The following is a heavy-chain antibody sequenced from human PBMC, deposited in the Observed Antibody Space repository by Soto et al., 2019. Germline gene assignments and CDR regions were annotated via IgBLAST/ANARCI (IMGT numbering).Heavy chain of an antibody. J-gene: IGHJ3*01. D-gene: IGHD2-21*02. V-gene: IGHV3-23*01. Sequence: EVQLLESGGGLVQPGGSLRLSCAASGLTFNSYAMTWVRQAPGRGLEWVSGVDGSGFTSYHADSVKGRFTISRDNSKNSLSLQMNSLRAEDTAVYYCAKALGLYCGVDCFDAFDVWGQGAMVSVSS. CDR1: GLTFNSYA. CDR3: AKALGLYCGVDCFDAFDV. CDR2: VDGSGFTS.